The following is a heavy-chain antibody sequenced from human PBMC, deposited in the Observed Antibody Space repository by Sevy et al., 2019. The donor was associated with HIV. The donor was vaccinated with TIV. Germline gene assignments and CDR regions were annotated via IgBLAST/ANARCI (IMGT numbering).Heavy chain of an antibody. CDR3: AVVVVAATRDYYYGMDV. J-gene: IGHJ6*02. CDR1: GYTLTELS. CDR2: FDPEDGET. D-gene: IGHD2-15*01. V-gene: IGHV1-24*01. Sequence: ASVKVSCKVSGYTLTELSMHWVRQAPGKGLEWMGGFDPEDGETIYAQKFQGRVTMTEDTSTDTAYMELSGLRSEDTAVYYCAVVVVAATRDYYYGMDVWGQGTTVTVSS.